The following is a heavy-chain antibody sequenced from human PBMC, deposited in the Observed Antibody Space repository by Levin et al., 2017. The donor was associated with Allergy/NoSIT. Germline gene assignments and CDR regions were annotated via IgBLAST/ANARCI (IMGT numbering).Heavy chain of an antibody. V-gene: IGHV3-30*03. CDR1: GFTFSSYG. J-gene: IGHJ4*02. Sequence: GGSLRLSCAASGFTFSSYGMHWVRQAPGKGLEWVAVISSDGRKKFYADSVKGRFTISRDNSKNTLDLQMNSLRAEDTAIYYCARGRVPNDYWGQGTLVTVSS. CDR3: ARGRVPNDY. D-gene: IGHD3-10*01. CDR2: ISSDGRKK.